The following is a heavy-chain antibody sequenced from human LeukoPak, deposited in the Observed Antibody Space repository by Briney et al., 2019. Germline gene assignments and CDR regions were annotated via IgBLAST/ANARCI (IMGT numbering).Heavy chain of an antibody. CDR3: ATAVAVAAREYFQH. Sequence: ASVKVSCKVSGYTLTEFSMHWVRQAPGKGLERVGGFDPEDGETIYAQKFQGRVTMTEDTSTDTAYMELSSLRSEDTAVYYCATAVAVAAREYFQHWGQGTLVTVSS. D-gene: IGHD6-19*01. CDR2: FDPEDGET. CDR1: GYTLTEFS. J-gene: IGHJ1*01. V-gene: IGHV1-24*01.